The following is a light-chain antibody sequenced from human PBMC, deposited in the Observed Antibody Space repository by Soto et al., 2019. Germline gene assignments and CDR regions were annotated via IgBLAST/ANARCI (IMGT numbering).Light chain of an antibody. CDR2: DAT. CDR3: QQYGSSLYT. V-gene: IGKV3-15*01. Sequence: IVMTQFPATLSVFPGERATLSCRASQSVRSNLDWYQQKPGQAPRLLIYDATTRATGIPARFNGSGSGTEFTLSISSLQSEDIAVYYCQQYGSSLYTFGQGTKLEIK. J-gene: IGKJ2*01. CDR1: QSVRSN.